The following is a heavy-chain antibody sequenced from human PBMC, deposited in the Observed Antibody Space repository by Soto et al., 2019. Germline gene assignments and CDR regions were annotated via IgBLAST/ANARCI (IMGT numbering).Heavy chain of an antibody. V-gene: IGHV4-61*03. J-gene: IGHJ6*02. CDR3: AREWGLLPYYVTNV. CDR1: GDSVTSGSYY. D-gene: IGHD7-27*01. CDR2: ISYTGRT. Sequence: QVQLQESAPGLVKPSETLSLTCIVSGDSVTSGSYYWTWLRQPPGKGLEWIGYISYTGRTKYNPSLQSRVTISVDTSKNDFSLNLSSVTAADTAVYFCAREWGLLPYYVTNVWGHGTAVTVSS.